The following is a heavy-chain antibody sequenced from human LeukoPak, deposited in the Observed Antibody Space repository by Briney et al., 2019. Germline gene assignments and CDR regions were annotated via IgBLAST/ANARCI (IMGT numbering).Heavy chain of an antibody. CDR3: ARRPYDSGSFADY. J-gene: IGHJ4*02. V-gene: IGHV5-51*01. CDR1: GYTFTSHW. Sequence: GESLRISCKASGYTFTSHWIGWVRQMSGKGLEWMGIVYPGDSDTRYSTSFEGHVTISADRSITTAYLQWNSLKASDTAMYYCARRPYDSGSFADYWGQGTLVTVSS. D-gene: IGHD3-10*01. CDR2: VYPGDSDT.